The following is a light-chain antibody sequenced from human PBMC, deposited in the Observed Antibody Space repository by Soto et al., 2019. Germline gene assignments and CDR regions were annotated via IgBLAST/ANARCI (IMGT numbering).Light chain of an antibody. Sequence: DIQMTQSPSTLSASVGDRVTITCRASQSISSWLAWYQQKPGKAPKLLIYDASSLESGVPSRFSGSGSGTEFTLTISGLHAEDFATYYCQQYNNFPLTFGGGTKVDIK. CDR3: QQYNNFPLT. CDR2: DAS. V-gene: IGKV1-5*01. J-gene: IGKJ4*01. CDR1: QSISSW.